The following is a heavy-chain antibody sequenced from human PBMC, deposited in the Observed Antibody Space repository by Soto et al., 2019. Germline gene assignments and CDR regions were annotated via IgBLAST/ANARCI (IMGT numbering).Heavy chain of an antibody. V-gene: IGHV3-23*01. D-gene: IGHD3-22*01. CDR1: GFTFSSYA. CDR2: ISGSGGST. CDR3: ATTGYYDSSGYYYLRPGDY. Sequence: GGSLRLSCAASGFTFSSYAMSWVRQAPGKGLEWVSAISGSGGSTYYADSVKGRFTISRDNSKNTLYLQMNSLRAEDTAVYYCATTGYYDSSGYYYLRPGDYWGQGTLVTVSS. J-gene: IGHJ4*02.